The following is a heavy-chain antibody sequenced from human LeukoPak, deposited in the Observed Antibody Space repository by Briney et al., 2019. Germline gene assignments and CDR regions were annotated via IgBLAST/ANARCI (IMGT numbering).Heavy chain of an antibody. V-gene: IGHV3-7*01. CDR2: IKQDGSEK. D-gene: IGHD2-15*01. Sequence: GSLRLSCAGSGFTFDDYGMTWVRQAPGKGLEWVANIKQDGSEKYYVDSVKGRFTISRDNAKNSLYLQMNSLRAEDTAVYYCAGVKGGGRLHYWGQGTLVTVSS. CDR3: AGVKGGGRLHY. J-gene: IGHJ4*02. CDR1: GFTFDDYG.